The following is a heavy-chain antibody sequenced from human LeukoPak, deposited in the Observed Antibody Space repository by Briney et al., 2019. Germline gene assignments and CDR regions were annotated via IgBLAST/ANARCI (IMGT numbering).Heavy chain of an antibody. Sequence: GGSLRLSSAASGFTFSSYSMNWVRQAPGKGLEWVSSISGGNGYIYYADSVKGRFTISRDNARNSLYLQMNSLRAEDTAVYYCVGGPIAAAGEDYWGQGILVTVSS. CDR2: ISGGNGYI. J-gene: IGHJ4*02. V-gene: IGHV3-21*01. D-gene: IGHD6-13*01. CDR3: VGGPIAAAGEDY. CDR1: GFTFSSYS.